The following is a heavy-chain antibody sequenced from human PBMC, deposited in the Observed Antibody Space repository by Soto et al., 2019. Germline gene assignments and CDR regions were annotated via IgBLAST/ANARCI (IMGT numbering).Heavy chain of an antibody. J-gene: IGHJ5*01. CDR3: IYHYDSSGFFYIDS. D-gene: IGHD3-22*01. CDR2: IIPLFGTA. CDR1: GVSLSSYA. V-gene: IGHV1-69*13. Sequence: SVKVSCKASGVSLSSYAINWVRQAPGQGLEWMGGIIPLFGTANHAQRLQGRVLITADVSTSTVYMEMSSLRFEDTAIYYCIYHYDSSGFFYIDSWGQGTQVTVSS.